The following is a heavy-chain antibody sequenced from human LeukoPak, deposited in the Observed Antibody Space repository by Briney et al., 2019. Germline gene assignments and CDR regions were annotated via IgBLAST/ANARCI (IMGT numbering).Heavy chain of an antibody. J-gene: IGHJ4*02. D-gene: IGHD5-18*01. V-gene: IGHV3-21*01. Sequence: GGSLRLSCAASGFSFSSYEMNWVRQAPGKGLEWVSSISSSSSYIYYGDSVKGRFTISRDNAKNSLYLQMNSLRAEDTAVYYCATSGVGYSYGLFDYWGQGTLVTVSS. CDR1: GFSFSSYE. CDR2: ISSSSSYI. CDR3: ATSGVGYSYGLFDY.